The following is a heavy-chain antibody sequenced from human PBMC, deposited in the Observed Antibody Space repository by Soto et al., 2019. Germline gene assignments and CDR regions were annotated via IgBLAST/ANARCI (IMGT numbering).Heavy chain of an antibody. CDR3: ASDILTGSGY. D-gene: IGHD3-9*01. V-gene: IGHV3-33*01. CDR1: GFTFSSYG. J-gene: IGHJ4*02. Sequence: ESGGGVVQPGRSLRLSCAASGFTFSSYGMHWVRQAPGKGLEWVAVIWYDGSNKYYADSMKGRFTISRDNSKNTLYLQMNSLRAEDTAVYYCASDILTGSGYWGQGTLVTVSS. CDR2: IWYDGSNK.